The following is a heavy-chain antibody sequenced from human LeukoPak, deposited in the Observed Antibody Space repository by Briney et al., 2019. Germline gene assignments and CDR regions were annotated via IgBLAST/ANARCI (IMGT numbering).Heavy chain of an antibody. D-gene: IGHD5-24*01. Sequence: GGSLRLSCAASGFTFNTYSMNWVRQAPGKGLEWVSSISGDSGYIYYADSVKGRFTISRDNAQRSLYLQMNSLRAEDTAVYYCARGDGGLDYWGQGTPVTVSS. V-gene: IGHV3-21*01. J-gene: IGHJ4*02. CDR1: GFTFNTYS. CDR3: ARGDGGLDY. CDR2: ISGDSGYI.